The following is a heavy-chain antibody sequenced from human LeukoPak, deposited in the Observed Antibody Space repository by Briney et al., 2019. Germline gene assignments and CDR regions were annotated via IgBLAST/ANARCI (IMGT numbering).Heavy chain of an antibody. Sequence: SETLSLTCSVSGGSIRSDYWSWIRQPPEKGLEWIGYILYSGSTNYNPSLKSRLTISVDTSKNQFSLKLSSVTAADTAVYYCAREYCTRTTCYFDYWGQGTLVTVSS. V-gene: IGHV4-59*01. J-gene: IGHJ4*02. CDR3: AREYCTRTTCYFDY. CDR2: ILYSGST. D-gene: IGHD2-2*01. CDR1: GGSIRSDY.